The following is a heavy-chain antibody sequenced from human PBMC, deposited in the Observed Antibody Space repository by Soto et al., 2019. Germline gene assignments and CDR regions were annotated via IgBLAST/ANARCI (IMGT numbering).Heavy chain of an antibody. D-gene: IGHD3-16*01. CDR3: ARDPIRGGVPYFFDF. V-gene: IGHV1-2*02. CDR2: VNPDTGVA. CDR1: GYTFTDYF. J-gene: IGHJ4*02. Sequence: ASVKVSCKASGYTFTDYFVHWVRLAPGQGLEWMGWVNPDTGVATFPQKFQGRVTVTRDASINTDYMELTHLTSEDAGIYYCARDPIRGGVPYFFDFWGRGTQVTVSS.